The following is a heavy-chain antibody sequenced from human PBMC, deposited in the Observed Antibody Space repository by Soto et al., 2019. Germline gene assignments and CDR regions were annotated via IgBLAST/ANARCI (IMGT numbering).Heavy chain of an antibody. J-gene: IGHJ5*02. CDR3: ARDSDKGIYSSGWNWFDP. CDR1: GFTFSSYW. V-gene: IGHV3-74*01. Sequence: QPGGSLRLSCAASGFTFSSYWMHWVRQAPGKGLVWVSRINSDGSSTSYADSVKGRFTISRDNAKSTLYLQMNSLRAEDTALYYCARDSDKGIYSSGWNWFDPWGQGTLVTVSS. D-gene: IGHD6-19*01. CDR2: INSDGSST.